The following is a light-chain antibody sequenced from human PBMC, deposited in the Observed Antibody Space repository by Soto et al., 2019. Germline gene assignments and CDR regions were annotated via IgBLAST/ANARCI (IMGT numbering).Light chain of an antibody. CDR2: VAS. Sequence: DIQITQSPSSLSASVGDRVTITFRASQSISRYLNWYQQKPGKAPNLLIYVASSLQSEVPSRFSGSGSGTDFTLTITSLPPEDFETYYCQQSYGNPITCGQGTRLEIK. J-gene: IGKJ5*01. CDR1: QSISRY. CDR3: QQSYGNPIT. V-gene: IGKV1-39*01.